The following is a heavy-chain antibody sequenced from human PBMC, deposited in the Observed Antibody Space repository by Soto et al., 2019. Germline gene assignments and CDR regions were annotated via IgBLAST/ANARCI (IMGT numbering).Heavy chain of an antibody. CDR3: ARGGIAAAAPPDY. D-gene: IGHD6-13*01. Sequence: PSETLSLTCGVSGGSISSGGSSWNWIRQPPGKGLEWIGYIYDSGNSYYNPSLRSRVTISVDRSKNQFSLNLTSVTAADTAVYYCARGGIAAAAPPDYWGQGTLVTVSS. CDR1: GGSISSGGSS. CDR2: IYDSGNS. V-gene: IGHV4-30-2*01. J-gene: IGHJ4*02.